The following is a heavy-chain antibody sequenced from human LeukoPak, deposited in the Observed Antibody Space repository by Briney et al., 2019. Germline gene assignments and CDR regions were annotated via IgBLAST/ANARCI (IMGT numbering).Heavy chain of an antibody. CDR2: ISYDGSNK. D-gene: IGHD3-16*02. CDR3: ARDPPLRLGELSWGGYDY. J-gene: IGHJ4*02. CDR1: GFTFSSYG. V-gene: IGHV3-30*03. Sequence: GGSLRLSCAASGFTFSSYGMRWVRQAPGKGLEWVAVISYDGSNKYYADSVKGRFTISRDNSKNTLYLQMNSLRAEDTAVYYCARDPPLRLGELSWGGYDYWGQGTLVTVSS.